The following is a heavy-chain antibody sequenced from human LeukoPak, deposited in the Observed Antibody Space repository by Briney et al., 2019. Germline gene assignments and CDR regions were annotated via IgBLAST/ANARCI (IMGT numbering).Heavy chain of an antibody. J-gene: IGHJ4*02. CDR3: ATQASYDFWSGLYYFDN. D-gene: IGHD3-3*01. CDR2: IKHDGSEK. CDR1: GFTFNTYW. V-gene: IGHV3-7*01. Sequence: GGSLRLSCAASGFTFNTYWMTWVRQAPGKGLQWVANIKHDGSEKNYVDSVKGRFTISRDNAKKSLYLQMSSLRGEDTAVYYCATQASYDFWSGLYYFDNWGQGTLVGVST.